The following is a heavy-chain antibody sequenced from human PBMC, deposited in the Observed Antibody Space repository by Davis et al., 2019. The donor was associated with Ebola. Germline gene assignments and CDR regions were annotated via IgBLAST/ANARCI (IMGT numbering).Heavy chain of an antibody. CDR2: IQYDGSNK. Sequence: PGGSLRLSCAASGFTISNFGMHWVRQAPGKGLEWVAFIQYDGSNKYYADSVKGRFTISRDNSRTTLYLQVNSLRVEDTAVYYCAKGGYSASDLGGYYFDYWGQGTLVTVSS. J-gene: IGHJ4*02. V-gene: IGHV3-30*02. CDR1: GFTISNFG. CDR3: AKGGYSASDLGGYYFDY. D-gene: IGHD5-12*01.